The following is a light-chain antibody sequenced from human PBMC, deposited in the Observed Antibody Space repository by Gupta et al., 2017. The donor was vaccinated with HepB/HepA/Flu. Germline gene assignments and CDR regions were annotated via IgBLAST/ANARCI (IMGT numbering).Light chain of an antibody. CDR3: QSADSSGTVV. V-gene: IGLV3-25*03. CDR2: KDS. Sequence: SYALTQPPSASVSPGQTARIPCSGDALPKQYAYWYQQKPGQAPVLVIYKDSERPSGIPERFSGSSSGTTVTLTISGVQAEDEADYYCQSADSSGTVVFGGGTKLTVL. J-gene: IGLJ2*01. CDR1: ALPKQY.